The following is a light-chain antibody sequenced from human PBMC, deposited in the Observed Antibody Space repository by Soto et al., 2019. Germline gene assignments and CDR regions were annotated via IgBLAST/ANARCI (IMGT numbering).Light chain of an antibody. Sequence: QSALTQPASVSGSPGQSITISCTGSSSDVGGYSYVSWYQHHPGKAPKLMIYDVDVRPSGVSNRFSGSKSGNTASLTISGLHAEDEADYYCNSYTSSGTYVLFGGGTKLTVL. V-gene: IGLV2-14*03. J-gene: IGLJ2*01. CDR1: SSDVGGYSY. CDR3: NSYTSSGTYVL. CDR2: DVD.